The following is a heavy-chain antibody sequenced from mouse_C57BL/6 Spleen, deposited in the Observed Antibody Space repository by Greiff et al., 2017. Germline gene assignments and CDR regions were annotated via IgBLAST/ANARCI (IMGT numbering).Heavy chain of an antibody. Sequence: EVNVVESEGGLVQPGSSMKLSCTASGFTFSDYYMAWVRQVPEKGLEWVANINYDGSSTYYLDSLKSRFIISRDNAKNILYLQMSSLKSEDTATYYCARDRGTFDYWGQGTTLTVSS. D-gene: IGHD3-3*01. V-gene: IGHV5-16*01. CDR3: ARDRGTFDY. CDR2: INYDGSST. J-gene: IGHJ2*01. CDR1: GFTFSDYY.